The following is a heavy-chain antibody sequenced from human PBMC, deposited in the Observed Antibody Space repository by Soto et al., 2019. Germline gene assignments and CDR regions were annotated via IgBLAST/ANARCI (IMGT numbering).Heavy chain of an antibody. J-gene: IGHJ4*02. CDR2: IYWDNDK. Sequence: QITLKESGPTLVKPTQTLTLTCTFSGFSLSTSGVGVGGIRQPPGKALEWLALIYWDNDKRYSPSLKSRLTITKDTSKNQVVHTMTNVDPVDTATYYCADYFYGVTEYWGQGTLVTVSS. CDR1: GFSLSTSGVG. D-gene: IGHD4-17*01. V-gene: IGHV2-5*02. CDR3: ADYFYGVTEY.